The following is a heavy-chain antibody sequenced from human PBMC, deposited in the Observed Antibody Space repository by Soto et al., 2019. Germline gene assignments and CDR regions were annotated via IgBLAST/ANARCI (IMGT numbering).Heavy chain of an antibody. J-gene: IGHJ4*02. CDR3: AMTYYYDSSGYYCLDY. CDR1: GYSFTSYW. Sequence: PGESLKISCKGSGYSFTSYWISWVRQMPGNGLEWMGRIDPSDSYTNYSPSFQGHVTISAGKSISTAYLQWSSLKASDTAMYYCAMTYYYDSSGYYCLDYWGQGTLVTVSS. CDR2: IDPSDSYT. D-gene: IGHD3-22*01. V-gene: IGHV5-10-1*01.